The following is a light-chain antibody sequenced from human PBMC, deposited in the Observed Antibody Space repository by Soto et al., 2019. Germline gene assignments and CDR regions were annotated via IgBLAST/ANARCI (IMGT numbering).Light chain of an antibody. CDR1: SSDVGGYNY. V-gene: IGLV2-8*01. J-gene: IGLJ2*01. CDR2: EVT. Sequence: QSVLTQPPSASVSLGQSVTISCTGTSSDVGGYNYVSWHQQHPGKAPKLMIYEVTKRPSGVPDRFSGSKSGNTASLTVSGLQAEDEADYSCSSFADGGNPVLFGGGTKLTVL. CDR3: SSFADGGNPVL.